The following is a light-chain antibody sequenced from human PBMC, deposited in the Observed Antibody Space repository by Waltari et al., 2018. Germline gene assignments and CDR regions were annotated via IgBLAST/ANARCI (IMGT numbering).Light chain of an antibody. CDR1: QSVLTSFNNQNY. V-gene: IGKV4-1*01. J-gene: IGKJ4*01. CDR3: QQYYTAPLT. Sequence: DIVMTQSPDSLAVSLGERAPINCKSSQSVLTSFNNQNYLAWFQQKPGNPPKLVINWASTRQAGVPDRFSGSVSETDFTLAISGLQGEDVAVYYCQQYYTAPLTFGGGTMVEIK. CDR2: WAS.